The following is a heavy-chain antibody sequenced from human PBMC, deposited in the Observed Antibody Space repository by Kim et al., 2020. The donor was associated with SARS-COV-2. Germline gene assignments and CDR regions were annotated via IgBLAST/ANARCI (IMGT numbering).Heavy chain of an antibody. D-gene: IGHD5-18*01. CDR1: GFTFSSYW. Sequence: GGSLRLSCAASGFTFSSYWMSWVRQAPGKGLEWVANIKQDGSEKYYVDSVKGRFTISRDNAKNSLYLQMNSLRAEDTAVYYCARTMTSAARGYSYGPYYYYYYGMDVWGQGTTVTVSS. CDR2: IKQDGSEK. J-gene: IGHJ6*02. V-gene: IGHV3-7*03. CDR3: ARTMTSAARGYSYGPYYYYYYGMDV.